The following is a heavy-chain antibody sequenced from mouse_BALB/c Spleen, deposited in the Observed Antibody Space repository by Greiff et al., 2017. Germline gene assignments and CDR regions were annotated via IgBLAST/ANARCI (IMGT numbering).Heavy chain of an antibody. CDR1: GFTFSDYY. V-gene: IGHV5-4*02. J-gene: IGHJ3*01. CDR2: ISDGGSYT. CDR3: ARDDGNDWFAY. Sequence: EVKLVESGGGLVKPGGSLKLSCAASGFTFSDYYMYWVRQTPEKRLEWVATISDGGSYTYYPDSVKGRFTISRDNAKNNLYLQMSSLKSEDTAMYYCARDDGNDWFAYWGQGTLVTVSA. D-gene: IGHD2-1*01.